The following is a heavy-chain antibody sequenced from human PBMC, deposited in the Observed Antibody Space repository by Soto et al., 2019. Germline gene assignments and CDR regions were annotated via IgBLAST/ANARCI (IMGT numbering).Heavy chain of an antibody. J-gene: IGHJ6*02. Sequence: QPGGSLRLSCAASGFTFSSYWMSWVRQAPGKGLEWVANIKQDGSEKYYVDSVKGRFTISRDNAKNSLYLQMNSLRAEDTAVYYCARGSSGWYHYYYGMDVWGQGTTVTVYS. D-gene: IGHD6-19*01. CDR2: IKQDGSEK. V-gene: IGHV3-7*01. CDR3: ARGSSGWYHYYYGMDV. CDR1: GFTFSSYW.